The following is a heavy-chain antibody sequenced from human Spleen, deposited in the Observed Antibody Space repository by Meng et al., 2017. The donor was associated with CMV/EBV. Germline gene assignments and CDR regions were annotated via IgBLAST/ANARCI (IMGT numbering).Heavy chain of an antibody. D-gene: IGHD5-24*01. J-gene: IGHJ4*02. CDR3: ARRSRNGYSSEIDY. CDR1: GYIFTSYG. Sequence: ASVKVSCKASGYIFTSYGISWVRQAPGQGLEWMGWISNYNGKTKYAQKFQGRVTMTTDTSTTTAYMELRSLRSDDTAIYYCARRSRNGYSSEIDYWGQGTLVTVSS. CDR2: ISNYNGKT. V-gene: IGHV1-18*01.